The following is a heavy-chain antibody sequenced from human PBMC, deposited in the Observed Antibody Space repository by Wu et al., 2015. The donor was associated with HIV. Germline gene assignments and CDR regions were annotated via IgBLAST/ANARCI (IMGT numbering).Heavy chain of an antibody. CDR2: IIPIFGTA. Sequence: QVQLVQSGAEVKKPGSSVKVSCKASGGTFSSYAISGVRQAPGQGLEWMGGIIPIFGTANYAQKFQGRVTITADESTSTAYMELSSLRSEDTAVYYCARALKRPDYYYYYMDVWGKGTTVTVSS. CDR3: ARALKRPDYYYYYMDV. V-gene: IGHV1-69*12. CDR1: GGTFSSYA. J-gene: IGHJ6*03. D-gene: IGHD6-6*01.